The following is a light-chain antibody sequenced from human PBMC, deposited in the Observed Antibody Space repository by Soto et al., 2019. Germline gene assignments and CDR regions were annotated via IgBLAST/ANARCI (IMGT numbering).Light chain of an antibody. V-gene: IGLV2-11*01. J-gene: IGLJ1*01. CDR3: CSYAGSPRDV. Sequence: QSALTQPRSVSGSPGQSVTISCTGTSSDVGGYNYVSWYQQHPGKAPKVMIYDVSERPAGVPDRYSGYKSGNTASLTISGLQAEDEADYYCCSYAGSPRDVFATGTKLTVL. CDR1: SSDVGGYNY. CDR2: DVS.